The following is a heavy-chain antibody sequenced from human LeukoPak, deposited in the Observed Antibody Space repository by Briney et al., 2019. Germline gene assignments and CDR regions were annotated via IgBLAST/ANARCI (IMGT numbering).Heavy chain of an antibody. J-gene: IGHJ4*02. D-gene: IGHD2-21*01. CDR1: GFTFSSYS. CDR2: ISSSSSYI. Sequence: GGSLRLSCAASGFTFSSYSMNWVRQAPGKGLEWVSSISSSSSYIYYADSVKGRFTISRDNPKNTLYLQLNGLRVEDTAVYFCAKRGVVIRVILVGFHKEAYYFDSWGQGALVTVSS. CDR3: AKRGVVIRVILVGFHKEAYYFDS. V-gene: IGHV3-21*04.